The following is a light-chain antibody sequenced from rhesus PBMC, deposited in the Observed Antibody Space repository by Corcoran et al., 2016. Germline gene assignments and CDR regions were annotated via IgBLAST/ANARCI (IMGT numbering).Light chain of an antibody. CDR1: QSISSW. CDR3: QQYSSSPYS. J-gene: IGKJ2*01. CDR2: KAS. V-gene: IGKV1-22*01. Sequence: DIQTTQSPSSLSASVGDTVTITCRASQSISSWLAWYQQKPGKAPKLLNYKASSLQSGVPSRFSGSGSGIDFTLTISSLQSEDFATYYCQQYSSSPYSFGQGTKVEIK.